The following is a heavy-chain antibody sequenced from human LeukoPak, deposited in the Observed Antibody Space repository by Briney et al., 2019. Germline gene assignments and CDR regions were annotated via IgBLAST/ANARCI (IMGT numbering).Heavy chain of an antibody. CDR1: GFTFSSYS. D-gene: IGHD1-26*01. CDR3: ASNSGSYWRNFDY. CDR2: ISSSSSTI. J-gene: IGHJ4*02. V-gene: IGHV3-48*02. Sequence: GGSLGLSCAASGFTFSSYSRNWVGQAPGKGLEWVSYISSSSSTIYYADSVKGRFTISRDNAKNSLYLQMNSLRDEDTAVYYCASNSGSYWRNFDYWGQGTLVTVSS.